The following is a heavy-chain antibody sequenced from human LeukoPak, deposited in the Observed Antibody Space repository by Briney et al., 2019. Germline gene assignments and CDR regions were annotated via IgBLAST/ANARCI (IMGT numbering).Heavy chain of an antibody. Sequence: SVKVSCKASGGTFSSYAISWVRQAPGQGLEWMGGIIPIFGTANYAQKFQGRVTITADKSTSTAYMELSSLRSEDTAVYYCAREIGIAGWAFDIWGQGTMVTVSS. CDR1: GGTFSSYA. V-gene: IGHV1-69*06. CDR2: IIPIFGTA. CDR3: AREIGIAGWAFDI. D-gene: IGHD1-20*01. J-gene: IGHJ3*02.